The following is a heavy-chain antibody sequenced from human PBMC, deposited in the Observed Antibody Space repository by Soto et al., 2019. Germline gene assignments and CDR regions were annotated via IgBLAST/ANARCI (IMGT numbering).Heavy chain of an antibody. V-gene: IGHV4-30-2*01. D-gene: IGHD3-22*01. CDR2: IYHSGST. Sequence: SLTCAVSGGSISSGGYSWSWIRQPPGKGLEWIGYIYHSGSTYYNPSLKSRVTISVDRSKNQFSLKLSSVTAADTAVYYCARSAVVVITTDPWFDPWGQGTLVTVSS. CDR1: GGSISSGGYS. J-gene: IGHJ5*02. CDR3: ARSAVVVITTDPWFDP.